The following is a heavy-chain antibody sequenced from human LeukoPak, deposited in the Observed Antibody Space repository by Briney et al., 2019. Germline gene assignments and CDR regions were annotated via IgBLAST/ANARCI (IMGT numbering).Heavy chain of an antibody. J-gene: IGHJ4*02. D-gene: IGHD4-23*01. CDR3: ARKGGRNSPLGY. CDR1: RFIFSNYW. V-gene: IGHV3-7*01. CDR2: IKQDGSER. Sequence: GGSLRLSCAASRFIFSNYWMTWVRQAPGKGPEWVANIKQDGSERDYVDSVKGRFTISRDNAKDSLYLQMNSLRAEDTAVYYCARKGGRNSPLGYWGQGTLVTVSS.